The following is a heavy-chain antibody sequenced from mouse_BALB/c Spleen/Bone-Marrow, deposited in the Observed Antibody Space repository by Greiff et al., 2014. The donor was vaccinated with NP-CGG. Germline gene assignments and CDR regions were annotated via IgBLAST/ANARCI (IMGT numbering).Heavy chain of an antibody. Sequence: VQLKDSGGGLVQPGGSRKLSCAASGFTFSSFGMHWVRQAPEKGLEWVAYICSGSSTIYYADTVMGRFTISRDNPKNTVFLQMTSLRSEDTAMYYCARSGSSSGYIDYWGQGTTLTVSS. V-gene: IGHV5-17*02. D-gene: IGHD1-1*01. J-gene: IGHJ2*01. CDR1: GFTFSSFG. CDR3: ARSGSSSGYIDY. CDR2: ICSGSSTI.